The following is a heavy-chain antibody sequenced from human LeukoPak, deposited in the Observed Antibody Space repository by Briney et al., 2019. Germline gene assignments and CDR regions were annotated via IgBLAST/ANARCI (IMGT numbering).Heavy chain of an antibody. CDR2: ISGGTDKT. CDR1: GFTLSSYA. CDR3: AKDRGDSYGHELFDY. Sequence: GSLGLSCAGSGFTLSSYAMSWVRQAPGRRLEWVSLISGGTDKTYYADSVKGRFTISRDNCKNTPYIQTKCLSTEDTAVYYCAKDRGDSYGHELFDYRGQGTLVTVSS. V-gene: IGHV3-23*01. D-gene: IGHD5-18*01. J-gene: IGHJ4*02.